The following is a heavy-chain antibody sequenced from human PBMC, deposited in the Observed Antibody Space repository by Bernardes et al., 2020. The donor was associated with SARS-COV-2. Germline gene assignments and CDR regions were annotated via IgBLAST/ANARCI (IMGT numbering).Heavy chain of an antibody. CDR2: IEKDGSVI. V-gene: IGHV3-74*01. CDR1: GLRHYW. D-gene: IGHD2-15*01. CDR3: ARDFGGPSDY. J-gene: IGHJ4*02. Sequence: LRLPCLAPGLRHYWMHWVRQAPGKGLVWVSRIEKDGSVIDYADSVRGRFTIFRDNARDTLYLQMDSLTADDTAVYYCARDFGGPSDYWGQGTLVTVSS.